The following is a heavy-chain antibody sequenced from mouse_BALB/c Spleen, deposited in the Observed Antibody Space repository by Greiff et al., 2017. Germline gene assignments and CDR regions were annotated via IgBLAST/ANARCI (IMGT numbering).Heavy chain of an antibody. CDR1: GYSFTSYY. CDR2: IDPFNGGT. Sequence: VHVKQSGPELMKPGASVKISCKASGYSFTSYYMHWVKQSHGKSLEWIGYIDPFNGGTSYNQKFKGKATLTVDKSSSTAYMHLSSLTSEDSAVYYCARSGYYGSRRYAMDYWGQGTSVTVSS. CDR3: ARSGYYGSRRYAMDY. J-gene: IGHJ4*01. D-gene: IGHD1-1*01. V-gene: IGHV1S135*01.